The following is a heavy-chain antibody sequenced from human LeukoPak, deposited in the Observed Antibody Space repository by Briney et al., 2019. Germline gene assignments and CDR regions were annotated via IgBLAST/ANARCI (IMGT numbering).Heavy chain of an antibody. CDR3: ARHASVLRYFDWLTNWFDP. CDR2: IDPSDSYI. CDR1: GYSFTSYW. J-gene: IGHJ5*02. Sequence: GASLRISCKGSGYSFTSYWISWVRPMPGKGLEWMGRIDPSDSYINYSPSFQGHVTISADKSISTAYLQWSSLKASDTAMYYCARHASVLRYFDWLTNWFDPWGQGTLVTVSS. D-gene: IGHD3-9*01. V-gene: IGHV5-10-1*01.